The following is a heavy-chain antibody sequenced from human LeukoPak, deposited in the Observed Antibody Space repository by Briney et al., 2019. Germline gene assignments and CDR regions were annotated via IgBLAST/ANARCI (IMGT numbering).Heavy chain of an antibody. CDR2: SSASGDSP. V-gene: IGHV3-23*01. CDR1: GFTFSSYA. D-gene: IGHD3-10*01. Sequence: GGSLRLSCAASGFTFSSYAMSWVRQAPGKGLEWVSASSASGDSPYYADSVKGRFTISRDNSKNTLDLQMISLRVEDTAVYYCAKGVYGSGSYREYFEQWGQGTLVTVSS. J-gene: IGHJ1*01. CDR3: AKGVYGSGSYREYFEQ.